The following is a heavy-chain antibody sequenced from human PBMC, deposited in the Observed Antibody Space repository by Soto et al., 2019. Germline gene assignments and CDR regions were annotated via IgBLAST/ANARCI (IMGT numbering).Heavy chain of an antibody. J-gene: IGHJ4*02. V-gene: IGHV3-23*01. CDR2: ISGSGGST. CDR1: GFTFSSYA. Sequence: EVQLLESGGGLVQPGGSLRLSCAASGFTFSSYAMSWVRQAPGKGLEWVSAISGSGGSTYYADSVKGRFTISRDNSKNTLYLQMNSRGAEDTAVYYCAKPTTVTTLPFDYWGQGTLVAVSS. CDR3: AKPTTVTTLPFDY. D-gene: IGHD4-17*01.